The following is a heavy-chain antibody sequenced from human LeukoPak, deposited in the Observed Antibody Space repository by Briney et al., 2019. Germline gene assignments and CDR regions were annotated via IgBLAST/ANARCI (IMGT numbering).Heavy chain of an antibody. D-gene: IGHD1-26*01. CDR3: ARVEVGATKAAFDI. J-gene: IGHJ3*02. Sequence: PSETLSLTCIVSGGSISSYYWSWIRQPPGKGLEWIGYIYYSGSTNYNPSLKSRVTISVDTSKNQFSLKLSSVTAADTAVYYCARVEVGATKAAFDIWGQGTMVTVSS. CDR2: IYYSGST. CDR1: GGSISSYY. V-gene: IGHV4-59*01.